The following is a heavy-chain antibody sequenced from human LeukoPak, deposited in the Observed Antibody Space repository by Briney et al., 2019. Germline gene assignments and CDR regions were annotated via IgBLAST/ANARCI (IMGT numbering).Heavy chain of an antibody. D-gene: IGHD2-2*01. J-gene: IGHJ6*02. Sequence: PSETLSLTCAVYGGYFSVYYWSWIRQPPGKGLEWIGEINHSGSTNYTPSLKSRVTISVDTSKNQFSLKLSSVTDADTAVYYCARKAARGYCSSTSCYSAVYYYYYGMDVWGQGTTVTVSS. CDR3: ARKAARGYCSSTSCYSAVYYYYYGMDV. CDR2: INHSGST. CDR1: GGYFSVYY. V-gene: IGHV4-34*01.